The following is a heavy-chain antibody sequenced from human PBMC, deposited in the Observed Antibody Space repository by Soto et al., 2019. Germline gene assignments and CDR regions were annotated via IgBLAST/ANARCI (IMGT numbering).Heavy chain of an antibody. CDR2: IDWDEGR. V-gene: IGHV2-70*04. J-gene: IGHJ4*02. CDR1: GFSLSTSGMR. Sequence: SGPTLVNPTETLTLTCTFSGFSLSTSGMRVSWIRQAPGKALEWLARIDWDEGRFYSTSLKTRLTISKDTSKNQVVLTMTKMDPVDTATYYCARMRSDYDSSGLDYWGQGILVTVSS. D-gene: IGHD3-22*01. CDR3: ARMRSDYDSSGLDY.